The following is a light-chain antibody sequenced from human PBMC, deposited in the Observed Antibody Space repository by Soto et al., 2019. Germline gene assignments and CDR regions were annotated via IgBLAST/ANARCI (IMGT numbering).Light chain of an antibody. V-gene: IGKV3-20*01. CDR2: GAS. CDR3: LHYGSSRWT. Sequence: EVLLTQSPGTLSLFPGEGGALSCRASQSVSSTSLAWYQQKPGQAPRLLSYGASNRAAGIPDRFSGSGSGADVPLAITRPEPEDSAKYYCLHYGSSRWTFGQGTKVEIK. J-gene: IGKJ1*01. CDR1: QSVSSTS.